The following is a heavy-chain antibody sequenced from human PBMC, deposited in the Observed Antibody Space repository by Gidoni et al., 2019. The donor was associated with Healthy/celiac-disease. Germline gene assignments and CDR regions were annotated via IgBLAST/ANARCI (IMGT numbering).Heavy chain of an antibody. CDR3: TTDPGIGGATRGGDYYYYGMDV. Sequence: EVQLVESGGGLVKPGGSLRLSCEASGFTFSNAWMSWVRHDPGTGLDWVGRIKSKTDGGTTDYAAPVKGRFTIARDDSKNTLYLQMNSQKTENTAVYYCTTDPGIGGATRGGDYYYYGMDVWGQGNTVTVTS. V-gene: IGHV3-15*01. CDR2: IKSKTDGGTT. CDR1: GFTFSNAW. J-gene: IGHJ6*01. D-gene: IGHD1-26*01.